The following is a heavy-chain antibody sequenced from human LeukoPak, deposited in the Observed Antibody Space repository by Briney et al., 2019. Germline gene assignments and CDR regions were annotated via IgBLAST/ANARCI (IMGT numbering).Heavy chain of an antibody. V-gene: IGHV3-21*01. Sequence: GGSLRLSCAASGFSFITYNMNWVRQAPGKGLEWVSSISSTSSYIYYADSVKGRFTISRDNAKNSLYLQMNSLRAEDTAIYYCTREQDREATATVVGDSWGQGTLVTVSS. CDR2: ISSTSSYI. J-gene: IGHJ4*02. D-gene: IGHD4-23*01. CDR1: GFSFITYN. CDR3: TREQDREATATVVGDS.